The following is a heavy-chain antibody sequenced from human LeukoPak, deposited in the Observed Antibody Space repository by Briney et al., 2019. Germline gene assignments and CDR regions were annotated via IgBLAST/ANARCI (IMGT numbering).Heavy chain of an antibody. Sequence: SETLSLTCTVSGGSISSYYWSWMRQPPGKGLEWIGYVSYSGSTNYNPSLKSRVTISEDTSKNHFSLKLSSVTAADTAVYYCAMYNFWSGHYGDYWGQGTLVTVSS. J-gene: IGHJ4*02. CDR3: AMYNFWSGHYGDY. V-gene: IGHV4-59*01. CDR1: GGSISSYY. D-gene: IGHD3-3*01. CDR2: VSYSGST.